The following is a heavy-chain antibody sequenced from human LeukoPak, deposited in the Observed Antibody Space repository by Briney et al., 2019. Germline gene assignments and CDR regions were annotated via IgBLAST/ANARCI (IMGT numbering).Heavy chain of an antibody. CDR2: ISYDGSNK. D-gene: IGHD2-8*01. CDR3: ARDVNCTNGVCYSPDYYYGMDV. J-gene: IGHJ6*02. V-gene: IGHV3-30*03. Sequence: PGGSLRLSCAASGFTFSSYGMHWVRQAPGKGLEWVAVISYDGSNKYYADSVKGRFTISRDNSKNTLYLQMNSLRAEDTAVYYCARDVNCTNGVCYSPDYYYGMDVWGQGTTVTVSS. CDR1: GFTFSSYG.